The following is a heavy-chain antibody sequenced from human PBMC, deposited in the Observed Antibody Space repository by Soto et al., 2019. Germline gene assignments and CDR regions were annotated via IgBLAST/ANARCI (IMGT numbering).Heavy chain of an antibody. J-gene: IGHJ4*02. CDR3: GPMATTVTRR. CDR1: GFSLSTSGVG. D-gene: IGHD4-17*01. CDR2: IYWDDDK. Sequence: QITLKESGPTLVKPTQTLTLTCTFSGFSLSTSGVGVGWIRQPPGKALEWLALIYWDDDKGYSPSLKSRLTITKDTSKDQVVLTMTNMDPVDTSPYYCGPMATTVTRRWGQGTLVTVSS. V-gene: IGHV2-5*02.